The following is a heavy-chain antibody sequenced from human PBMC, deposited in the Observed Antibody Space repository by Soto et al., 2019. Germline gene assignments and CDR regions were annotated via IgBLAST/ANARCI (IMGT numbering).Heavy chain of an antibody. CDR1: GGSISSYY. CDR2: IYYSGST. V-gene: IGHV4-59*01. D-gene: IGHD6-19*01. CDR3: ARVRWTVAGPGHFDY. Sequence: QVQLQESGPGLVKPSETLSLTCTVSGGSISSYYWSWIRQPPGKGLEWIGYIYYSGSTNYNPSLTRRATISVDTSSNQFSRKLSSVTAADTAVYYCARVRWTVAGPGHFDYWGQGTLVTVSS. J-gene: IGHJ4*02.